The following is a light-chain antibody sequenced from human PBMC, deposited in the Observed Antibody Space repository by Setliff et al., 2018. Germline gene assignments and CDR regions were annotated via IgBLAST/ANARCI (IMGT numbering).Light chain of an antibody. CDR1: SSNIGGGFH. V-gene: IGLV1-40*01. Sequence: QSVLTQPPSVSGAPGQTVTISCTGSSSNIGGGFHVHWYQQLPGAAPKVLIYANTNRPSGVPDRFSASKSGTSASLTISGLQAEDEADYYCCSYVGSHTLRVLGTGTKV. CDR2: ANT. J-gene: IGLJ1*01. CDR3: CSYVGSHTLRV.